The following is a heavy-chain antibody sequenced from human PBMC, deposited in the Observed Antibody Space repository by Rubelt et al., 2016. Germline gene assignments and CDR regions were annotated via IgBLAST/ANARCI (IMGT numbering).Heavy chain of an antibody. Sequence: STSYADSVKGRFTISRDNAKNTLYLQMNSLRAEDTAVYYCAREYYYGSGSYYKGSVFIRRGMDVWGEGTTVTVSS. V-gene: IGHV3-74*01. D-gene: IGHD3-10*01. CDR2: ST. J-gene: IGHJ6*04. CDR3: AREYYYGSGSYYKGSVFIRRGMDV.